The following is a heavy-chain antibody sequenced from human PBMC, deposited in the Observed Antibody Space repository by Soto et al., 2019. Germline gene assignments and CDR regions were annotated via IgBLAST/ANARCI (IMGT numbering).Heavy chain of an antibody. CDR1: GFIFTNVW. D-gene: IGHD3-22*01. CDR2: IKSETDGGTT. J-gene: IGHJ4*02. Sequence: EVQLVESGGGLVEPGGSRRLSCAASGFIFTNVWMSWVRQAPGKGLEWVGRIKSETDGGTTDYAAPVKGRFTISRDDSKNTPYLQMDSLRIEDTAVYYCITRGTSGYYYAVYWGQGTLVTVSS. V-gene: IGHV3-15*01. CDR3: ITRGTSGYYYAVY.